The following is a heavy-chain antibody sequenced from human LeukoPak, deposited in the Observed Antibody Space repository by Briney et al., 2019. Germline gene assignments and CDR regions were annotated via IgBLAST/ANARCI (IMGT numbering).Heavy chain of an antibody. D-gene: IGHD3-9*01. V-gene: IGHV3-30*18. CDR2: ISYDGSNK. J-gene: IGHJ4*02. CDR3: AKVEIRYFDWSHFDY. CDR1: GFTFSSYG. Sequence: GGSLRLSCAASGFTFSSYGMHWVRQAPGKGLEWVAVISYDGSNKYYADSVKGRFTISRDNSKNTLYLQMNSLRAEDTAVYCCAKVEIRYFDWSHFDYWGQGTLVTVSS.